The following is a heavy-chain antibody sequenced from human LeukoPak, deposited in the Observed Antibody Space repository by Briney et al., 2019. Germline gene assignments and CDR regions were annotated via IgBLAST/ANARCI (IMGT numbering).Heavy chain of an antibody. D-gene: IGHD5/OR15-5a*01. Sequence: GGFLRLSCAASGFTFSSYGMHWVRQAPGKGLEWVAVISYDGSNKYYADSVKGRFTISRDNSKNTLYLQMNSLRADDTAVYYCARAEGSTYHLDYWGQGTLVTVSS. V-gene: IGHV3-30*03. J-gene: IGHJ4*02. CDR2: ISYDGSNK. CDR1: GFTFSSYG. CDR3: ARAEGSTYHLDY.